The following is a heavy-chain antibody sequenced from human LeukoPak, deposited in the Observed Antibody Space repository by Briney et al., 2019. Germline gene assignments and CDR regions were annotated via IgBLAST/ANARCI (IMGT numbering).Heavy chain of an antibody. CDR3: ARVSFWSAKGRPFDY. D-gene: IGHD3-3*01. J-gene: IGHJ4*02. CDR2: INHSGST. V-gene: IGHV4-34*01. CDR1: GGSFSGYY. Sequence: SETLSLICAVYGGSFSGYYWSWIRQPPGKGLEWIGEINHSGSTNYNPSLKSRVTISVDTSKNQFSLKLSSVTAADTAVYYCARVSFWSAKGRPFDYWGQGTLVTVSS.